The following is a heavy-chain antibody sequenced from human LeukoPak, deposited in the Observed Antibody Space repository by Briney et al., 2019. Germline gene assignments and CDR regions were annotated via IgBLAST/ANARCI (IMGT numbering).Heavy chain of an antibody. D-gene: IGHD2-15*01. CDR3: ARGGANYYYYYMDV. Sequence: GGSLRLSCAASGFTFSSYWMSWVRQAPGKGLEWVANIKQDGSGKYDVDSVKGRFTISRDNAKNSLYLQMNSLRAEDTAVYYCARGGANYYYYYMDVWGKGTTVTVSS. J-gene: IGHJ6*03. V-gene: IGHV3-7*01. CDR2: IKQDGSGK. CDR1: GFTFSSYW.